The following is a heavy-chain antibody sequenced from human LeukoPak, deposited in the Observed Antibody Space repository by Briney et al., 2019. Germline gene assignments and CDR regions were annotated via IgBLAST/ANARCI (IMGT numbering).Heavy chain of an antibody. J-gene: IGHJ6*02. CDR3: AKRDYGDYSWPYGMDV. V-gene: IGHV3-23*01. CDR2: ISGSGGST. Sequence: QPGGSLRLSCAASGFTFSSYAMSWVRQAPGKGLEWVSAISGSGGSTYYADSVKGRFTISRDNSKNTLYLQMNSLRAEDTAVYYCAKRDYGDYSWPYGMDVWGQGTTVTVSS. D-gene: IGHD4-17*01. CDR1: GFTFSSYA.